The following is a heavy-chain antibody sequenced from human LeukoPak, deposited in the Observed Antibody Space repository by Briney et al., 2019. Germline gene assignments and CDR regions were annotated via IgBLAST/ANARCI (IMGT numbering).Heavy chain of an antibody. D-gene: IGHD1-14*01. Sequence: SETLSLTCTVSGGSISSGGYYWSWIRQHPGKGLEWIGYIYYSGSTYYNPSRKSRVTISVDTSKNQFSLRLSSVTAADTAVYYCARDHNPYGDALDIWGQGTMVTVSS. CDR2: IYYSGST. J-gene: IGHJ3*02. CDR3: ARDHNPYGDALDI. V-gene: IGHV4-31*03. CDR1: GGSISSGGYY.